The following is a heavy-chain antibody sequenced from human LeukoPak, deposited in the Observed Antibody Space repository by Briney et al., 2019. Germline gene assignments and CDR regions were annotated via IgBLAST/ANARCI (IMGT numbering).Heavy chain of an antibody. CDR3: AKVSTIIEAGLRYFDL. V-gene: IGHV3-30*04. CDR1: GFVFSSYA. CDR2: IAYDGGLT. Sequence: GGSLRLSCAASGFVFSSYAMHWVRQAPGKGLEWVAIIAYDGGLTYYADSVKGRFTISRDNSKNTLYLQVNSLRAEDTALYYCAKVSTIIEAGLRYFDLWGRGTLVTVSS. D-gene: IGHD6-19*01. J-gene: IGHJ2*01.